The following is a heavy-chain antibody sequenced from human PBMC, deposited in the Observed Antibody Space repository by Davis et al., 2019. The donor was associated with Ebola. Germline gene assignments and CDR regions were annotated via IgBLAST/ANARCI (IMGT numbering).Heavy chain of an antibody. D-gene: IGHD1-1*01. CDR1: GFTFSNAW. V-gene: IGHV3-15*01. CDR3: TTDPLEPNRGAY. J-gene: IGHJ4*02. Sequence: GESLKISCAASGFTFSNAWMSWVRQAPGKGLEWVGRIKSKTDGGTTDYAAPVKGRFTISRDDSKNTLYLQMNSLKTEDTAVYYCTTDPLEPNRGAYWGQGTLVTVSS. CDR2: IKSKTDGGTT.